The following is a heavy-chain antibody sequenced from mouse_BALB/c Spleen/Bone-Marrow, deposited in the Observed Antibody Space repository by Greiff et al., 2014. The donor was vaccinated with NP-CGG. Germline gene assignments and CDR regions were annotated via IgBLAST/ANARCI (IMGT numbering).Heavy chain of an antibody. Sequence: QVQLQQSGAELVKPGASVKLSCKTSGYTFTSYWTQWVKQRPGQGLGWIGEVFPGTGTTYYNEKFKDKATLTIDTSSSTAYMQLSSLTSEDSAVYFCARKGISTVIATAYYFDYWGQGSTLTVSS. D-gene: IGHD2-4*01. CDR1: GYTFTSYW. J-gene: IGHJ2*01. CDR3: ARKGISTVIATAYYFDY. CDR2: VFPGTGTT. V-gene: IGHV1S132*01.